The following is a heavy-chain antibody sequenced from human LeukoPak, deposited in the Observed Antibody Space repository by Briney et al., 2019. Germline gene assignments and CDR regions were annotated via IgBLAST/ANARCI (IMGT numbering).Heavy chain of an antibody. CDR2: IGGSGSPI. CDR1: GFTFSSYE. J-gene: IGHJ3*02. V-gene: IGHV3-48*03. D-gene: IGHD1-14*01. CDR3: AGESLWPDDALDI. Sequence: GGSLRLSCAASGFTFSSYEMNWVRQAPGKGLEWLSYIGGSGSPIQYADSVKGRFTVSRDNSKNSMYLQMNSLRVEDTALYYCAGESLWPDDALDIWGQGTVVNVSS.